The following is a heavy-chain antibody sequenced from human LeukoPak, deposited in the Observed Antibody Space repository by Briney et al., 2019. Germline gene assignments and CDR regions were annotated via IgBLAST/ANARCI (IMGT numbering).Heavy chain of an antibody. CDR1: GFTFSSYA. V-gene: IGHV3-23*01. J-gene: IGHJ6*03. CDR2: ISGSGGST. D-gene: IGHD5-24*01. CDR3: AKEPTRDFYYYYYMDV. Sequence: GGSLRLSCAASGFTFSSYAMSWVRQAPGKGLEWVSAISGSGGSTYYADSVKGRFTISRDNSKNTLYLQMNSLRAEDTAVYYCAKEPTRDFYYYYYMDVWGKGPTVTVSS.